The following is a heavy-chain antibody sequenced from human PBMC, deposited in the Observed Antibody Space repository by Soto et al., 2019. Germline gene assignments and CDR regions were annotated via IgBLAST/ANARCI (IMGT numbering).Heavy chain of an antibody. CDR1: GYTFTTYY. V-gene: IGHV1-46*01. J-gene: IGHJ4*02. CDR3: ARDSGNTAIRQWGQSFHY. D-gene: IGHD5-18*01. Sequence: ASVTVSCKASGYTFTTYYIHWVRHAPGQGLEWMGIINPSGGTTFYALNFQGRVTMTRDTSTTTVYVELSSLRSEDTAVYYCARDSGNTAIRQWGQSFHYWGQGTPVTVSS. CDR2: INPSGGTT.